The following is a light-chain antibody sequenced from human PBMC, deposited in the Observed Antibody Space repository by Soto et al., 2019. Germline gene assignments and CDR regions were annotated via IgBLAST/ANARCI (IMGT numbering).Light chain of an antibody. CDR3: QKYHTWPIN. J-gene: IGKJ4*01. Sequence: DIVMTQSPATLSVAPGEIVTFSCRASQGVSRKLAWYQHKPGQAPRLLISGASTGATGIPARFSGSGSGTEFTLTISSLQSEDCAIYYCQKYHTWPINFGGGTKVDIK. CDR2: GAS. CDR1: QGVSRK. V-gene: IGKV3-15*01.